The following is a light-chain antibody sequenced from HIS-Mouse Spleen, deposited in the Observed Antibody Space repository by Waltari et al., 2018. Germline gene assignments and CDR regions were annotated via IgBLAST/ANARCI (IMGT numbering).Light chain of an antibody. CDR1: SSDVGGYNY. CDR2: DVR. V-gene: IGLV2-14*03. J-gene: IGLJ2*01. Sequence: QSVLTQPASVSGSPGQSITISCTGTSSDVGGYNYVSWYQQHPGKAPKLMIYDVRNRPSGVFNRFSGSKSGNTASLTISGLQAEDEADYYCSSYTSSSTLVVFGGGTKLTVL. CDR3: SSYTSSSTLVV.